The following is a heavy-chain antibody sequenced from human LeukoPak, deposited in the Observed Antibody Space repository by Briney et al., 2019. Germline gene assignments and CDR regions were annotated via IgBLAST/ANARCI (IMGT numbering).Heavy chain of an antibody. Sequence: SQTLSLTCTVSGGSISSGGYYWSWIRQHPGKGLEWIGYIYYSGSTNYNPSLKSRVTISVDTSKNQFSLKLSSVTAADTAVYYCARDSRFSSSLYYFDYWGQGTLVTVSS. D-gene: IGHD6-13*01. J-gene: IGHJ4*02. CDR3: ARDSRFSSSLYYFDY. CDR2: IYYSGST. V-gene: IGHV4-31*03. CDR1: GGSISSGGYY.